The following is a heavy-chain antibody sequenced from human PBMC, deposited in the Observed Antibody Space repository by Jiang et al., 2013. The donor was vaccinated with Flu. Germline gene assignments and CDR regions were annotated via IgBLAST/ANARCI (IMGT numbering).Heavy chain of an antibody. CDR1: GGSISSYY. CDR3: ARVVAVYYYGMDV. V-gene: IGHV4-59*01. J-gene: IGHJ6*02. CDR2: IYYSGST. Sequence: GPGLVKPSETLSLTCTVSGGSISSYYWSWIRQPPGKGLEWIGYIYYSGSTNYNPSLKSRVTISVDTSKNQFSLKLSSVTAADTAVYYCARVVAVYYYGMDVWGQGTTVTVSS. D-gene: IGHD2-15*01.